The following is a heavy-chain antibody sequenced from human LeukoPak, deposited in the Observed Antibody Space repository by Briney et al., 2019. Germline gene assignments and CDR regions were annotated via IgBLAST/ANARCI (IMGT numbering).Heavy chain of an antibody. CDR1: GFTFSNYA. D-gene: IGHD3-10*01. CDR3: ARQTGYFRY. V-gene: IGHV3-23*01. J-gene: IGHJ1*01. Sequence: PGGSLRLSCAASGFTFSNYAMGWVRQAPGKGLEWVSAIRGSGSSTYYADSVKGRFTISRDNSKNTLYLQMNSLRAEDTAVYYCARQTGYFRYWGQGTLVAVSS. CDR2: IRGSGSST.